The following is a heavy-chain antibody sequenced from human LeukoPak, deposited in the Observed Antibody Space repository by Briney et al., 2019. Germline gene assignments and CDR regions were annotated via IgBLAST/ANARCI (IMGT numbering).Heavy chain of an antibody. D-gene: IGHD1-26*01. CDR1: GFTFSSYW. CDR2: IYSDGRRT. Sequence: GGSLRLSCAASGFTFSSYWMHWVRHAPGKGLVWVSRIYSDGRRTDYADSVKGRFTISGDSAKNTLYLEMTGLRAEDTAVYYCTRSGRGGAFDIWGQGTMVTVS. CDR3: TRSGRGGAFDI. J-gene: IGHJ3*02. V-gene: IGHV3-74*01.